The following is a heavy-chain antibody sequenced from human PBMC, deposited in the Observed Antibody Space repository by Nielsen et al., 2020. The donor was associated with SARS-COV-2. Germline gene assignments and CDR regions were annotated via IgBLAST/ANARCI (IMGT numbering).Heavy chain of an antibody. J-gene: IGHJ6*02. CDR2: IYSGGST. V-gene: IGHV3-53*01. CDR3: AREYTTIFGVVGGDMDV. D-gene: IGHD3-3*01. CDR1: GFTVSSNY. Sequence: GESLKISCAASGFTVSSNYMSWVRQAPGKGLEWVSVIYSGGSTYYADSVKGRFTISRDNSKNTLYLQMNSLRAEDTAVYYCAREYTTIFGVVGGDMDVWGQGTTVTVSS.